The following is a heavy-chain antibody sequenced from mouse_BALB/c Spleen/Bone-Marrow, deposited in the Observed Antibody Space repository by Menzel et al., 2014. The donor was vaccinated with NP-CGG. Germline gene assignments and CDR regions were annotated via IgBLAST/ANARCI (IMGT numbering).Heavy chain of an antibody. Sequence: VMLVESGPGLVAPSQRLSITCTVSGFSLTSYGVHWVRQPPGKGLEWLGVIWAGGSTNYNSALMSRLSISKYNSESXVFLKMNSLQTDDIAMYYCVREDGHLHYYSMDYWGQGTSVTVSS. CDR1: GFSLTSYG. D-gene: IGHD2-3*01. CDR3: VREDGHLHYYSMDY. V-gene: IGHV2-9*02. CDR2: IWAGGST. J-gene: IGHJ4*01.